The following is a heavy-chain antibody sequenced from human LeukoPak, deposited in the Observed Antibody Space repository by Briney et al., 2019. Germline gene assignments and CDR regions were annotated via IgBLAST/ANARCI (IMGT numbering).Heavy chain of an antibody. CDR2: IKSDGST. D-gene: IGHD3-10*01. Sequence: GGSLRLSGAASGLNFSIYWMHWVRQVPGKGLVWVSHIKSDGSTSYADFVKGRFTISRDNAKNTLYLQMNSLRVEDTAVYYCARDVYYRLDPWGQGTLVSVSS. V-gene: IGHV3-74*01. J-gene: IGHJ5*02. CDR1: GLNFSIYW. CDR3: ARDVYYRLDP.